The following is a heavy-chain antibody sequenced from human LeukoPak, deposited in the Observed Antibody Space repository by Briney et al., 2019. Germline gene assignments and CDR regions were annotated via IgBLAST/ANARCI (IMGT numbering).Heavy chain of an antibody. V-gene: IGHV3-23*01. CDR3: ARGPGYGSSWYFDY. Sequence: VQPGGSLILSCAASEFNFSRSAMSWVRQAPGKGLEWVSSVTGSGASTYYADSVKGHFTISRDNSKNTLYLQMNSLRAEDTALYYCARGPGYGSSWYFDYWGQGTLVTVSS. J-gene: IGHJ4*02. CDR2: VTGSGAST. D-gene: IGHD6-13*01. CDR1: EFNFSRSA.